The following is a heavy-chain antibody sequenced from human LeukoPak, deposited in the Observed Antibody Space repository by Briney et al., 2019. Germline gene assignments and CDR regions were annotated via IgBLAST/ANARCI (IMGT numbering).Heavy chain of an antibody. CDR3: ARGSGRELLD. D-gene: IGHD1-26*01. Sequence: GGSLRLSCAASGFTFSSYWMGWVRQAPGKGLEWVANIKQDGSEKYYVDSVKGRFTISRDNAENSLWLQMNSLRVEDTAVYYCARGSGRELLDWGQGTLVTVSS. J-gene: IGHJ4*02. CDR2: IKQDGSEK. CDR1: GFTFSSYW. V-gene: IGHV3-7*01.